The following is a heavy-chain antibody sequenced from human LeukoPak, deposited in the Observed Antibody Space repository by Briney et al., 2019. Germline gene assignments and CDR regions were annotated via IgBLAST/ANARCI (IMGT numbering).Heavy chain of an antibody. CDR2: IYYSGST. CDR1: GGSISSYY. D-gene: IGHD6-6*01. V-gene: IGHV4-59*01. Sequence: SETLSLTCTVSGGSISSYYWSWIRQPPGKGLEWIGYIYYSGSTNYNPSLKSRVTISVDTSKNQFSLKLSSVTAADTAVYYCAGTTAARSFDYWGQGTLVTVSS. CDR3: AGTTAARSFDY. J-gene: IGHJ4*02.